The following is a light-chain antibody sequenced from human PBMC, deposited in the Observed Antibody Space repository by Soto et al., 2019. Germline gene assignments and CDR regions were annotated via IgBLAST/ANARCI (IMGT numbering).Light chain of an antibody. J-gene: IGKJ4*01. Sequence: DIQMTQSPSSVSASVGDRVTITCRASQGISRWVAWYQQKPGNAPKLLIYAASSLQSGVPSRFSGTESGTDFTLTISSLQPDDFATYYCQEADSFPLTFGGETKVEIK. CDR2: AAS. V-gene: IGKV1-12*01. CDR1: QGISRW. CDR3: QEADSFPLT.